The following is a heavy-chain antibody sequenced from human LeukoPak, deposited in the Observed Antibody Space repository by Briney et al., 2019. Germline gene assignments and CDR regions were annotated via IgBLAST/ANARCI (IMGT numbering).Heavy chain of an antibody. CDR3: ARGGVSGGFDY. V-gene: IGHV3-74*01. D-gene: IGHD3-10*01. CDR1: GFTLSNSW. CDR2: INNDGSRT. Sequence: GGSLRLSCAASGFTLSNSWMFWVRQPLGKGLKYVSEINNDGSRTSYADSVKGRFTISRDGAENTLFLQMNSLRAEDTAVYFCARGGVSGGFDYWGQGTLVTVSS. J-gene: IGHJ4*02.